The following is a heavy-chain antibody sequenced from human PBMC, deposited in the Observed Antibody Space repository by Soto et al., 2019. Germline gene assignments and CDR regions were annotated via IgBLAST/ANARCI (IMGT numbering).Heavy chain of an antibody. CDR3: AKDILDYGDGYFDY. CDR1: GFTFDDYA. D-gene: IGHD4-17*01. Sequence: GGSLRLSCAASGFTFDDYAMHWVRQAPGKGLEWVSGISWNSGSIGYADSVKGRFTISRDNAKNSLYLQMNSLRAEDTALYYCAKDILDYGDGYFDYWGQGTLVTVSS. J-gene: IGHJ4*02. V-gene: IGHV3-9*01. CDR2: ISWNSGSI.